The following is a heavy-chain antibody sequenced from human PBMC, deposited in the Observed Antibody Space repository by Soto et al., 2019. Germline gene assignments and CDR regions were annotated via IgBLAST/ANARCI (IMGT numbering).Heavy chain of an antibody. V-gene: IGHV1-3*01. J-gene: IGHJ3*02. CDR1: GYTFTTYA. Sequence: ASVKVSCKASGYTFTTYAIHWVRQAPGQRLEWMGWINPRNGDTKYSENFQDRVTITRDTFANTAYLELSSLRSEDTAVYYCARDPDYYYGLDAFDNWGQGTLVTVSS. CDR2: INPRNGDT. CDR3: ARDPDYYYGLDAFDN. D-gene: IGHD3-10*01.